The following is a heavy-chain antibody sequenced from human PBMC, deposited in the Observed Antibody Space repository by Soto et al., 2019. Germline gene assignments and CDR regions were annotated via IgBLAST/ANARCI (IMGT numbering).Heavy chain of an antibody. CDR2: IKQDGSGK. CDR1: GFTFSSYW. V-gene: IGHV3-7*01. D-gene: IGHD1-1*01. CDR3: ARGGLERGYAFDI. Sequence: GGSLRLSCAASGFTFSSYWMSWVRQAPGKGLEWVANIKQDGSGKYYVDSVKGRFTISRDNAKNSLYLQMNSLRAEDTAVYYCARGGLERGYAFDIWGQGTMVTVSS. J-gene: IGHJ3*02.